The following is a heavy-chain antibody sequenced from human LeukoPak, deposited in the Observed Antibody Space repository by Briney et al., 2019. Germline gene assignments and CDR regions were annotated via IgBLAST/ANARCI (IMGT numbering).Heavy chain of an antibody. CDR2: IIPISGTT. J-gene: IGHJ6*03. D-gene: IGHD4-23*01. V-gene: IGHV1-69*05. Sequence: SVKVSCKASGGTFSSYAFSWVRQAPGQGLEWLGRIIPISGTTIYAQNFQGRVSITTDESTSTAYLELSSLKSEDTAVYYCASALVTPRYYYMDVWDKGTTVTVSS. CDR3: ASALVTPRYYYMDV. CDR1: GGTFSSYA.